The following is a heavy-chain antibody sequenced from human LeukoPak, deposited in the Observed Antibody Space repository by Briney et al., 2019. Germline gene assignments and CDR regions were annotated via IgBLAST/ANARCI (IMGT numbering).Heavy chain of an antibody. D-gene: IGHD3-10*01. CDR3: ARDGESYYYGSGSHFDY. CDR2: ISSSSSYI. V-gene: IGHV3-21*01. J-gene: IGHJ4*02. Sequence: GGSLRLSCAASGFTFSSYSMNWVRQAPGKGLEWVSSISSSSSYIYYADSVKGRFTISRDNAKNSLYLQMNSLRAEDTAVYYCARDGESYYYGSGSHFDYWGQGTLVTVSS. CDR1: GFTFSSYS.